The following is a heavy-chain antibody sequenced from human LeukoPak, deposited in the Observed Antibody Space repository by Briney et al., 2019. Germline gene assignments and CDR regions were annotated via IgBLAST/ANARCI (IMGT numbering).Heavy chain of an antibody. CDR2: IYSGGST. Sequence: GGSLRLSCAASGFTVSSNYMGWVRQAPGKGLEWVSVIYSGGSTYYADSVKGRFTISRDHSKNTLHLQMNSLRAEDTAMYYSAGGTLRVPAAKVDRYYYFYALDVWGQGTTVTVSS. CDR3: AGGTLRVPAAKVDRYYYFYALDV. CDR1: GFTVSSNY. J-gene: IGHJ6*02. D-gene: IGHD2-2*01. V-gene: IGHV3-53*01.